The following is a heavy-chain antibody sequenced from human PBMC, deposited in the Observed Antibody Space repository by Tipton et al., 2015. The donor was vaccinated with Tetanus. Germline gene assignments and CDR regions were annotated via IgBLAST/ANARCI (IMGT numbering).Heavy chain of an antibody. Sequence: QLVQSGGEVKKPGESLKISCKGSGYIFNNYWIGWVRQKPGKGLEWMGIIYPGDSDTRYSPPFQGQVTISVDKSINTAYLQWNSLKASDTSMFYCARAHCTDGVCNFDFWGQGALVTVAS. CDR2: IYPGDSDT. J-gene: IGHJ4*02. CDR1: GYIFNNYW. D-gene: IGHD2-8*01. CDR3: ARAHCTDGVCNFDF. V-gene: IGHV5-51*01.